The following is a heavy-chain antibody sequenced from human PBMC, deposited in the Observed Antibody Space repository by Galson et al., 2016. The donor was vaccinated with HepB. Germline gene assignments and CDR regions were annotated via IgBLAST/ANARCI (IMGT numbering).Heavy chain of an antibody. J-gene: IGHJ6*04. Sequence: SLRLSCAASGFTFSIYDMHWVRQAPGSGLEWVSVIGTAGNTYYAASVKDRFTISREDAKNSLFLQMNSLTVGDTAVYYCARDGGYSGYDAYGLDDWGKGTTVTVSS. D-gene: IGHD5-12*01. V-gene: IGHV3-13*01. CDR2: IGTAGNT. CDR1: GFTFSIYD. CDR3: ARDGGYSGYDAYGLDD.